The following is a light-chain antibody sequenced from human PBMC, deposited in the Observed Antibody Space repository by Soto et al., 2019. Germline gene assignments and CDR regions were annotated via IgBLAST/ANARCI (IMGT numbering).Light chain of an antibody. CDR1: QSISSY. V-gene: IGKV1-39*01. CDR2: AAS. Sequence: DIQMTQSPSALSASVGDRVTITCRASQSISSYLNWYQQKPGKAPKLLIYAASSLQSGVPSRFSGSGSGTDFTLTISRLEPEDFAVYYCQQYDNSPLTFGGGTKVDIK. J-gene: IGKJ4*01. CDR3: QQYDNSPLT.